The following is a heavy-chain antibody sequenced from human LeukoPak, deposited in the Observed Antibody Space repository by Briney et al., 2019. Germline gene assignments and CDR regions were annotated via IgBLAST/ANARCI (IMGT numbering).Heavy chain of an antibody. CDR1: GYTLTELS. V-gene: IGHV1-24*01. J-gene: IGHJ4*02. CDR3: ATAGNYYDSSGYCC. D-gene: IGHD3-22*01. Sequence: ASVKVSCKVSGYTLTELSMHWVRQAPGKGLEWMGGFDPEDGETIYAQKFQGRVTMTEDTSTDTAYMELSSLRPEDTAVYYCATAGNYYDSSGYCCWGQGTLVTVSS. CDR2: FDPEDGET.